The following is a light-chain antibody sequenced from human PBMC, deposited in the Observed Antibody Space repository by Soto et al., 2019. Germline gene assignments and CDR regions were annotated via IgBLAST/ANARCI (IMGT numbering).Light chain of an antibody. J-gene: IGKJ1*01. CDR3: QQYGMSPWT. V-gene: IGKV3-20*01. CDR1: QSVINSY. CDR2: GTS. Sequence: EIVLTQSPGTLSLSPGERATLSCRASQSVINSYLAWYQHKTGQAPRLLIYGTSSRATGIPDKFSGSGSGTDFTLTNSRLEPEGFAVYYCQQYGMSPWTFGQETKVEIK.